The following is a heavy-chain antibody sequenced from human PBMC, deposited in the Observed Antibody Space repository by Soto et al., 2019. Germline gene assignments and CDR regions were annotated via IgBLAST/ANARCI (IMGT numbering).Heavy chain of an antibody. CDR2: IYYSGST. CDR1: GGSISSSSYY. J-gene: IGHJ4*02. V-gene: IGHV4-39*01. Sequence: SETLSLTCTVSGGSISSSSYYWGWIRQPPGKGLEWIGSIYYSGSTYYNPSLKSRVTISVDTSKNQFSLKLSSVTAADTAVYYCARLMRRGYSYGEYFEYWGQGTLVTVSS. CDR3: ARLMRRGYSYGEYFEY. D-gene: IGHD5-18*01.